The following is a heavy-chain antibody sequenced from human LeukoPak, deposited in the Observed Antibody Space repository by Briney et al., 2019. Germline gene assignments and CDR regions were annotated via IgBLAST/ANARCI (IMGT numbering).Heavy chain of an antibody. V-gene: IGHV3-33*06. J-gene: IGHJ5*02. CDR2: IWYDGSNK. CDR3: AQRQGPMSGDYDYFDP. Sequence: PGRSLRLSCAASGFTFSSYGMHWVRQAPGKGLEWVAVIWYDGSNKYYADSVKGRFTISRDNSKNTLYLQMNSLRAEDTAVYYCAQRQGPMSGDYDYFDPWGQGTLVTVSS. CDR1: GFTFSSYG. D-gene: IGHD5-12*01.